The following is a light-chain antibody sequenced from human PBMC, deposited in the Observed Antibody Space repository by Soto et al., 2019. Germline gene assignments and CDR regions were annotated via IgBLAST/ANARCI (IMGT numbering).Light chain of an antibody. Sequence: DIKMTQSPSSLSASVGARVTITCRASQSISSYLNWYQQKPGKAPKLLIYAASSLQSGVPSRFSGSGSGTDFTLTISILQDEDFTAYYGQQSYSTPLTFGGGTKVDI. CDR2: AAS. CDR3: QQSYSTPLT. V-gene: IGKV1-39*01. J-gene: IGKJ4*01. CDR1: QSISSY.